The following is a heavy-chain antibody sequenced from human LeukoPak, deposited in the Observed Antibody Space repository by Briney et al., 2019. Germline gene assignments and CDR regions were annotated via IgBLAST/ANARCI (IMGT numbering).Heavy chain of an antibody. CDR3: AKRDSSGSYFFDY. CDR2: INSYGAYT. Sequence: PGGSLRLSCAASGFTFSNYDMTWVRQAPGKGLEWVSSINSYGAYTYYADSVRGRFTISRDNSKDTLYLQMNSLRAEDTAVFYCAKRDSSGSYFFDYWGQGTLVTVSS. J-gene: IGHJ4*02. CDR1: GFTFSNYD. D-gene: IGHD3-22*01. V-gene: IGHV3-23*01.